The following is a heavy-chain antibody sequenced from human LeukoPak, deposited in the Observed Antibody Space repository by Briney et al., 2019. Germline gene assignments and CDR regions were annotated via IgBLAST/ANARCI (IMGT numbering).Heavy chain of an antibody. CDR3: ARGPRNSSSYQYFQH. CDR1: GFTFSTYS. D-gene: IGHD6-13*01. J-gene: IGHJ1*01. V-gene: IGHV3-21*01. CDR2: ISSSSSYI. Sequence: GGSLRLSCAASGFTFSTYSMNWVRQAPGKGLEWVSSISSSSSYIYYADSVKGRFTISRDNAKNSLYLKMNSLRAEDTAVYYCARGPRNSSSYQYFQHWGQGTLVTVSS.